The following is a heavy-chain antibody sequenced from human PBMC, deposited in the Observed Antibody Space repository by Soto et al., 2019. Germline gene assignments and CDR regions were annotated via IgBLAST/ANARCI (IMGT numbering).Heavy chain of an antibody. J-gene: IGHJ4*02. CDR3: ARVRSGYSYAVDFDY. CDR1: GYTFTSYY. D-gene: IGHD5-18*01. V-gene: IGHV1-46*01. Sequence: QVQLVQSGAEVKKPGASVKVSCKASGYTFTSYYMHWVRQAPGQGLEWIGIINPSGGSTSYAQKFQGRVTMTRDTSTSTVYMELSSLRSEDTAVYYCARVRSGYSYAVDFDYWGQGTLVTVSS. CDR2: INPSGGST.